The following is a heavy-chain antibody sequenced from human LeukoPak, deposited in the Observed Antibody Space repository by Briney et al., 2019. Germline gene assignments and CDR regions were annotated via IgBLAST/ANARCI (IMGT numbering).Heavy chain of an antibody. CDR2: IYYSGST. Sequence: SETLSLTCTVSGGSISSYYWSWIRQPPGKGLEWIGYIYYSGSTNYSPSLKSRVTISVDTSKNQFSLKLSSVTAADTAVYYCARAHYDFWSGYLDYWGQGTLVTVSS. D-gene: IGHD3-3*01. J-gene: IGHJ4*02. V-gene: IGHV4-59*01. CDR3: ARAHYDFWSGYLDY. CDR1: GGSISSYY.